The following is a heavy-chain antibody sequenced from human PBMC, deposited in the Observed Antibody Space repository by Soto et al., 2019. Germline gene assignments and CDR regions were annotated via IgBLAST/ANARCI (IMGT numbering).Heavy chain of an antibody. CDR3: ARGRYGDY. D-gene: IGHD1-1*01. CDR1: GYAFTTYG. Sequence: QVHLVQSGAEVKKPGASVKVSCKGSGYAFTTYGITWLRQAPGQGLEWMGWISAHSGNTNYAQKLQGRVTLTKDPSTSTAYMELRSLRSDDTAVYYCARGRYGDYWGQGALVTVSS. V-gene: IGHV1-18*01. J-gene: IGHJ4*02. CDR2: ISAHSGNT.